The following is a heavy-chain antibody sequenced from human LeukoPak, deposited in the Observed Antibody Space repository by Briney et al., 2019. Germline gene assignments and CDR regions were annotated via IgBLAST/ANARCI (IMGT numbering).Heavy chain of an antibody. D-gene: IGHD3-22*01. Sequence: GGSLRLSCAASGFTFSSYWMHWVRQAPGKGLVWVSRINSDGSSTSYADSVKGRFTISRDNAKNTLYLQMNSLRAEDTAVYYCVRDPYYYDSSGYYRDDYFDYWGQGTLVTVSS. CDR2: INSDGSST. CDR3: VRDPYYYDSSGYYRDDYFDY. CDR1: GFTFSSYW. J-gene: IGHJ4*02. V-gene: IGHV3-74*01.